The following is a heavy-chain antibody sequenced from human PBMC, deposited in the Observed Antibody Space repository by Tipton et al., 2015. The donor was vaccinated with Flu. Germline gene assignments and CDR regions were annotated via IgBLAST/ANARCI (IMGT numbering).Heavy chain of an antibody. CDR2: INHSRTT. CDR1: GGSFSGYY. V-gene: IGHV4-34*01. D-gene: IGHD2-8*01. CDR3: ARGAMLSVRYYYYYMDV. Sequence: TLSLTCAVYGGSFSGYYWSWIRQPPGKGLEWIGEINHSRTTNYNPSLKSPVTISVDTSKNQFSLKLSSVTAADTAVYYCARGAMLSVRYYYYYMDVWGKGTTVTVSS. J-gene: IGHJ6*03.